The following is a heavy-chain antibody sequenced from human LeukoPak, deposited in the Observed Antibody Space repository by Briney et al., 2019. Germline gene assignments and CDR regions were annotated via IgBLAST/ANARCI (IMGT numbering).Heavy chain of an antibody. V-gene: IGHV3-48*02. J-gene: IGHJ4*02. CDR1: GFTYSGYN. CDR2: ISSSSGTI. Sequence: GGSLRLSCAASGFTYSGYNMNWVRQAPGKGLAWVSYISSSSGTIYYADSVQGRFTISRDNAKKSLYLQMNSLRDDDTAVYYCARDLYGDFPFDYWGQGTLVTASS. D-gene: IGHD4-17*01. CDR3: ARDLYGDFPFDY.